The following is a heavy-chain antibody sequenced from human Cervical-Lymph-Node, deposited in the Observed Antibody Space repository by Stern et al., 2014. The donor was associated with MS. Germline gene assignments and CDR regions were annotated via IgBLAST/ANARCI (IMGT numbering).Heavy chain of an antibody. V-gene: IGHV3-21*01. CDR1: GFTFSSYS. CDR2: ISSGGSYI. Sequence: EVQLVESGGGLVKPGGSLRLSCAASGFTFSSYSMNWVRQAPGKGLEWVASISSGGSYIYYADSTKGRFTISRDNAKNSLYLQMNSLRAEDTAVYYCARGRGGNYRYYFDYWGQGTLVTVSS. J-gene: IGHJ4*02. CDR3: ARGRGGNYRYYFDY. D-gene: IGHD4-23*01.